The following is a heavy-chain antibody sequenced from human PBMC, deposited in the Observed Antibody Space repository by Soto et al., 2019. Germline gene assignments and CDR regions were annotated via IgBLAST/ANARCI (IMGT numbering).Heavy chain of an antibody. D-gene: IGHD2-21*01. Sequence: QVQLVQSGAEVKKPGSSVKVSCKASGGTFSSYTISWVRQAPGQGLEWMGRIIPILGIANYAQKFRGRVTITADKSTSTAYMELSSLRSEDTAVYYCASFSGGGEAVWGKGTTVTVSS. V-gene: IGHV1-69*02. CDR1: GGTFSSYT. CDR3: ASFSGGGEAV. J-gene: IGHJ6*04. CDR2: IIPILGIA.